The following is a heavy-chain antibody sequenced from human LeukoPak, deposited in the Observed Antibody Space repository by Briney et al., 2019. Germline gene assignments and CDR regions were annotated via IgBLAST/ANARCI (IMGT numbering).Heavy chain of an antibody. V-gene: IGHV1-2*02. Sequence: ASVKVSCKASGYTFTGYYMHWVRQAPGQGLEWMGWINPNSGGTNYAQKFQGRVTMTRDTSISTAYMELSRLRSDDTAVYYCARIGYYYDSSGYLSYWGQGTLVTVSS. J-gene: IGHJ4*02. CDR3: ARIGYYYDSSGYLSY. CDR2: INPNSGGT. D-gene: IGHD3-22*01. CDR1: GYTFTGYY.